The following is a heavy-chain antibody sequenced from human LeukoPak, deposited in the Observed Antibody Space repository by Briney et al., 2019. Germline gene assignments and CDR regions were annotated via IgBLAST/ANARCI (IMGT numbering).Heavy chain of an antibody. Sequence: GASVKVSCKASGYTFTGYYMHWVRQAPGQGLEWMGWINPNSGGTNYAQKFQARVTMTRDTSISTAYMELSRLRSDDTAVYYCARDTPLGSYGDYVSGYWGQGTLVTVSS. CDR3: ARDTPLGSYGDYVSGY. J-gene: IGHJ4*02. D-gene: IGHD4-17*01. CDR1: GYTFTGYY. CDR2: INPNSGGT. V-gene: IGHV1-2*02.